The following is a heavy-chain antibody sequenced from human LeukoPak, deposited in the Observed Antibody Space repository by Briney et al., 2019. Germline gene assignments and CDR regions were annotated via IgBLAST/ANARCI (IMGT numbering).Heavy chain of an antibody. CDR2: IHSSGNT. D-gene: IGHD1-26*01. V-gene: IGHV4-31*03. CDR3: ARGLELPDY. J-gene: IGHJ4*02. Sequence: TLSLTCTVSGGSISSGGYYWSWIRQHPGKGLEWIGYIHSSGNTYYNPSLKSRVAISVDTSKNQFSLKLSSVTAADTAVYYCARGLELPDYWGQGTLVTVSS. CDR1: GGSISSGGYY.